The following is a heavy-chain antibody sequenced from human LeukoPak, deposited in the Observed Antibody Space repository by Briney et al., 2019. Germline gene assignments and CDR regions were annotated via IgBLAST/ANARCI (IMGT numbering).Heavy chain of an antibody. V-gene: IGHV3-53*04. D-gene: IGHD6-13*01. CDR3: VSNSYSGYSSSWDAFDI. CDR2: IYSGGST. CDR1: GFTFSDHA. J-gene: IGHJ3*02. Sequence: PGGSLRLSCAASGFTFSDHAMSWVRQAPGKGLEWVSVIYSGGSTYYADSVKGRFTISRHNSRNTLYLQMNSLRAEDTAVYYCVSNSYSGYSSSWDAFDIWGQETMVTVSS.